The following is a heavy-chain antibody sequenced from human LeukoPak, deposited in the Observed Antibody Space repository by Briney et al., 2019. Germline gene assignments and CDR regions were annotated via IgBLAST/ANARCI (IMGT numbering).Heavy chain of an antibody. CDR1: GYTLTELS. V-gene: IGHV1-24*01. CDR2: FDPEVGET. J-gene: IGHJ6*03. CDR3: ASTFWSGPPGGYYYMDV. Sequence: ASVKVSCKVSGYTLTELSMHWVRQAPGRGLEWRGGFDPEVGETIYAQKFQGRVTMTEDTSTDTAYMELSSLRSEDTAVYYCASTFWSGPPGGYYYMDVWGKGTTVTVSS. D-gene: IGHD3-3*01.